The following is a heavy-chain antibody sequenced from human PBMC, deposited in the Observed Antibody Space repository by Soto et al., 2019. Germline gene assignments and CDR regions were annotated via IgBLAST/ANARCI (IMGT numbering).Heavy chain of an antibody. CDR1: GGTFSSYT. D-gene: IGHD2-15*01. CDR3: ARGAALGYCSGSSCYPRASYFDY. J-gene: IGHJ4*01. V-gene: IGHV1-69*02. CDR2: IIPILGIA. Sequence: SVKVSCKASGGTFSSYTISWVRQAPGQGLEWMGRIIPILGIANYAQKFQGRVTITADKSTSTAYMELSSLRSEDTAVYYCARGAALGYCSGSSCYPRASYFDYWG.